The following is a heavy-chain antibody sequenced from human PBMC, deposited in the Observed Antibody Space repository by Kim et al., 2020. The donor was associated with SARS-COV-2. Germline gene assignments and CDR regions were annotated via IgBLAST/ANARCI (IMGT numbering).Heavy chain of an antibody. CDR3: AKADEWLVPDY. CDR1: GFTFDDYA. Sequence: GGSLRLSCAASGFTFDDYAMHWVRQAPGKGLEWVSGISWNSGSIGYADSVKGRFTISRDNAKNSLYLQMNSLGAEDTALYYCAKADEWLVPDYWGQGTLVTVPS. D-gene: IGHD6-19*01. J-gene: IGHJ4*02. CDR2: ISWNSGSI. V-gene: IGHV3-9*01.